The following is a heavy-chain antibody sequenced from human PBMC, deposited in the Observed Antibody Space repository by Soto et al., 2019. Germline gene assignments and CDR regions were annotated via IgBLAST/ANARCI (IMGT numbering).Heavy chain of an antibody. CDR1: GFTFSSYW. D-gene: IGHD6-19*01. CDR3: ARDRGWSLFDY. V-gene: IGHV3-74*01. J-gene: IGHJ4*02. CDR2: TNSDGRDT. Sequence: PGGSLRLSCEASGFTFSSYWMYWFRQAPGQGLVWVSRTNSDGRDTSYAETEKDRFTISRDNAKNTLFLQMNSLRAEDTAVYYCARDRGWSLFDYWGQGT.